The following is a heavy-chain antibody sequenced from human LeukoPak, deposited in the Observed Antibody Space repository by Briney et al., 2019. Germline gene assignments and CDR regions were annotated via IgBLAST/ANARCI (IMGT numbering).Heavy chain of an antibody. CDR2: IKQDGSEK. CDR3: ARDQGWSSFYFDY. CDR1: GFTFSSYW. V-gene: IGHV3-7*01. J-gene: IGHJ4*02. Sequence: GGSLRLSCAASGFTFSSYWMSWVRQAPGKGLEWVANIKQDGSEKYYVDSVKGRFTISRDNAKNSLYLQVNSLRAGDTAVYYCARDQGWSSFYFDYWGQGTLVTVSS. D-gene: IGHD6-19*01.